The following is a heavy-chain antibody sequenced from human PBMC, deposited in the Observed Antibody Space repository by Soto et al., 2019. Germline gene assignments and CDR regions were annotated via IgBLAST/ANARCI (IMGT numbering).Heavy chain of an antibody. CDR1: GFTFSSYA. CDR3: ARDGPDYSEYFQH. Sequence: GSLRLSCAASGFTFSSYAMHWVRQAPGKGLEWVAVISYDGSNKYYADSVKGRFTISRDNSKNTLYLQMNSLRAEDTAVYYCARDGPDYSEYFQHWGQGTLVTVSS. J-gene: IGHJ1*01. D-gene: IGHD5-12*01. V-gene: IGHV3-30-3*01. CDR2: ISYDGSNK.